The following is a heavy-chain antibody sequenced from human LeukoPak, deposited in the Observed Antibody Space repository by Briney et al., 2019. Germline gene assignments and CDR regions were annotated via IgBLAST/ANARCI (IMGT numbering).Heavy chain of an antibody. Sequence: ASVKVSCKASGYTFTSYYMHWVRQAPGQGLEWMGIINPSGGSTSYAQKFQGRVTMTRDTSTSTVYMELSRLRSEDTAVYYCAIRHLVSQPIDYWGQGTLVTVSS. V-gene: IGHV1-46*01. CDR2: INPSGGST. CDR1: GYTFTSYY. CDR3: AIRHLVSQPIDY. D-gene: IGHD1-1*01. J-gene: IGHJ4*02.